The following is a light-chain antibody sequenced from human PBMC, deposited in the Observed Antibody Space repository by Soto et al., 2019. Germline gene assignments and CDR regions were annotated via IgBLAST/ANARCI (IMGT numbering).Light chain of an antibody. Sequence: QSVLTQPPSASGTPGQRVSISCSGTNSNIGGNYVYWYQHVPGKAPKLLISLNNQRPSGVPDRFSGSRSGTSASLAISGLRSEDEAHYYCAAWDDSLSGPVFGGGTKVTVL. V-gene: IGLV1-47*02. J-gene: IGLJ2*01. CDR3: AAWDDSLSGPV. CDR2: LNN. CDR1: NSNIGGNY.